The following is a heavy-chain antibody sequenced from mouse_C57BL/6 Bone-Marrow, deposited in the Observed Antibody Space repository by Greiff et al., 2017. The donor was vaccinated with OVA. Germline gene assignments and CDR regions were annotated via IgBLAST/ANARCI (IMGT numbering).Heavy chain of an antibody. V-gene: IGHV1-39*01. CDR2: INPNYGTT. D-gene: IGHD1-1*01. Sequence: EVQLQQSGPELVKPGASVKISCKASGYSFTDYNMNWVKQSNGKSLEWIGVINPNYGTTSYNQKFKGKATLTVDQSSSTAYMQLNSLTSEDSAVYYCARGVITTVVALNYYAMDYWGQGTSVTVSS. CDR3: ARGVITTVVALNYYAMDY. J-gene: IGHJ4*01. CDR1: GYSFTDYN.